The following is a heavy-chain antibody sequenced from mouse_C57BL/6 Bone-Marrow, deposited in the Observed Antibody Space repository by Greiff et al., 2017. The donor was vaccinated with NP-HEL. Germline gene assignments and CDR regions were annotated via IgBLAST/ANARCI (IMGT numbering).Heavy chain of an antibody. J-gene: IGHJ4*01. CDR3: AIYYGNPYAMDY. Sequence: VKLQESGAELVRPGTSVKMSCKASGYTFTNYWIGWAKQRPGHGLEWIGDIYPGGGYTNYNEKFKGKATLTADKSSSTAYMQFSSLTSEDSAIYYCAIYYGNPYAMDYWGQGTSVTVSS. CDR1: GYTFTNYW. V-gene: IGHV1-63*01. D-gene: IGHD2-1*01. CDR2: IYPGGGYT.